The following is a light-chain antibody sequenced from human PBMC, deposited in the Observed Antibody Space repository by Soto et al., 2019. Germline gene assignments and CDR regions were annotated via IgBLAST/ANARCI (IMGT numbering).Light chain of an antibody. CDR1: QSVHNY. Sequence: EIVLTQSPVTLSLSPGERATLSFRASQSVHNYLAWYQQKPGQAPRLLIFGASSRATGIPDRFSGTGSGTDFTLTISRLEPDDFAVYYCQQYGNSPWTFGQGTKVDIK. CDR3: QQYGNSPWT. J-gene: IGKJ1*01. CDR2: GAS. V-gene: IGKV3-20*01.